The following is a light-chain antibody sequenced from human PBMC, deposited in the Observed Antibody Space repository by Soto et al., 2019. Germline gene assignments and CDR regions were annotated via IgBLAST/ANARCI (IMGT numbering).Light chain of an antibody. J-gene: IGKJ4*01. CDR1: ESISGW. CDR3: QHYNSYSVS. CDR2: RAS. Sequence: DIQMTQSPSTLSASLGDRVIITCRASESISGWLVWYQQKPGKAPKLLIYRASTLESGVPSRFSGSGSGTEFTLTISSLQPDDFATYYCQHYNSYSVSFGGGTKVEIK. V-gene: IGKV1-5*03.